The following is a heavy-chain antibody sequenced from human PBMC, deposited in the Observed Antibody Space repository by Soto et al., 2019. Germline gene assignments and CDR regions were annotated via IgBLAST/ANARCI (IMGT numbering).Heavy chain of an antibody. CDR1: GDSFNDYY. Sequence: QVQLVQSGAEVRKPGASVTVSCRSSGDSFNDYYIHWVRQAPVQGFEWMGWINPNGGVTKYAQKFQGWVSMTRETSIRTVYMQLSRLRSDDTAVYYCARESGGATATLDYYYFYMDVWGTGTTVTVSS. D-gene: IGHD5-12*01. CDR3: ARESGGATATLDYYYFYMDV. V-gene: IGHV1-2*04. CDR2: INPNGGVT. J-gene: IGHJ6*03.